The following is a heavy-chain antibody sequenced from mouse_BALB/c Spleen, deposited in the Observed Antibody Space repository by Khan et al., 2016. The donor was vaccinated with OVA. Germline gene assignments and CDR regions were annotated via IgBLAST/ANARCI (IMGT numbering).Heavy chain of an antibody. J-gene: IGHJ4*01. D-gene: IGHD1-1*01. V-gene: IGHV2-6-4*01. Sequence: QVQLQQSGPGLVAPSQSLSITCTVSGFSLSRYNVHWIRQPPGKGLEWLGMIWSGGSTDYNSAVKSRLSISKDNSKSQVFLKMNSLQTDDTAMYYCARAYGSSLGYYAMDYWGQGTSVTVSS. CDR1: GFSLSRYN. CDR3: ARAYGSSLGYYAMDY. CDR2: IWSGGST.